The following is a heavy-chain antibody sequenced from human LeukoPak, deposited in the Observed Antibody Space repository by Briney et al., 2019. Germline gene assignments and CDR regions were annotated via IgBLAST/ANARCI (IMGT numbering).Heavy chain of an antibody. J-gene: IGHJ4*02. V-gene: IGHV4-4*07. D-gene: IGHD1-1*01. CDR2: IYTSGST. CDR1: GGSISSYY. CDR3: ASGPGERGTFDY. Sequence: SETLSLTCTVSGGSISSYYWSWIRQPAGKGLEWIGRIYTSGSTNYNPSLKSRVTMSVDTSKNQFSLKLSSVTAADTAAYYCASGPGERGTFDYWGQGTLVTVSS.